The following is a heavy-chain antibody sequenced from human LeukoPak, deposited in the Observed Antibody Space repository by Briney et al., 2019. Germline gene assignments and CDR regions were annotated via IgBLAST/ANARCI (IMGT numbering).Heavy chain of an antibody. V-gene: IGHV3-15*01. CDR1: GFTLSYYG. D-gene: IGHD3-22*01. CDR3: TTVYSDSSGYYFNYCDY. CDR2: IKSKTDGETT. J-gene: IGHJ4*02. Sequence: PGGSLRLSCAASGFTLSYYGMHWVRRAPGKGLEWVGRIKSKTDGETTDYAAPVKGRFTISRDDSKNTLYLQMNSLKTEDTAVYYCTTVYSDSSGYYFNYCDYWGQGTLVTVST.